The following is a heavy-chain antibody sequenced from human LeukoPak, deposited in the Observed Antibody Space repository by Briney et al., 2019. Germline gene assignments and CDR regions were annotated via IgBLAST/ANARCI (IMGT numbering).Heavy chain of an antibody. V-gene: IGHV4-4*07. J-gene: IGHJ4*02. CDR2: IHDNGDS. Sequence: SETLSLTWTVSGGSISNYFWSWIRQPAGKGLEWIGRIHDNGDSNHNPSLKSRVIMSLDTSMNQVSLKLASVTAADTAVYYCARAPSGCGGTCPSDHWGPGTQVTVSS. CDR1: GGSISNYF. D-gene: IGHD2-15*01. CDR3: ARAPSGCGGTCPSDH.